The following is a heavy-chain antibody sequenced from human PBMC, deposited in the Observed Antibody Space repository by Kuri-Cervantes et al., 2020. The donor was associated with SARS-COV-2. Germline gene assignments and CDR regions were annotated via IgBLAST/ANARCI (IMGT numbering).Heavy chain of an antibody. CDR3: ARSRGVQGVVDY. CDR1: GGSISSSSYY. V-gene: IGHV4-39*07. Sequence: ESLKISCTVSGGSISSSSYYWGWIRQPPGKGLEWIGSIYYSGSTYYNPSLKSRVTISVDTSKNQFSLKLSSVTAADTAVYYCARSRGVQGVVDYWGQGTLVTVSS. D-gene: IGHD3-10*01. J-gene: IGHJ4*02. CDR2: IYYSGST.